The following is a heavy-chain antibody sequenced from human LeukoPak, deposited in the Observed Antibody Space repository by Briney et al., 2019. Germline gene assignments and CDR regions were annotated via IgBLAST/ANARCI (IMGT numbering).Heavy chain of an antibody. V-gene: IGHV3-23*01. D-gene: IGHD3-3*01. CDR1: GFTFSSYA. Sequence: PGGSLRLSRAASGFTFSSYAMSWVRQAPGKGLEWVSAISGSGGSTYYADSVKGRFTISRDNSKNTLYLQMNSLRAEDTAVYYCAKEVPYYDFWSGYYTYYFDYWGQGTLVTVSS. J-gene: IGHJ4*02. CDR2: ISGSGGST. CDR3: AKEVPYYDFWSGYYTYYFDY.